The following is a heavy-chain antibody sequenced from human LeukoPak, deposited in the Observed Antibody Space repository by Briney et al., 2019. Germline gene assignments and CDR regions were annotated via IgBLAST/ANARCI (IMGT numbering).Heavy chain of an antibody. CDR1: GGSISSSNW. J-gene: IGHJ4*02. D-gene: IGHD6-19*01. CDR3: ARERSTVAGNYLDY. V-gene: IGHV4-4*02. CDR2: IYHSGST. Sequence: SGTLSLTCAVSGGSISSSNWWSWVRQPPGKGLEWIGEIYHSGSTNYNPSLKSRVTISVDKSKNQFSLKLSSVTAADTAVYYCARERSTVAGNYLDYWGQGTLVTVSS.